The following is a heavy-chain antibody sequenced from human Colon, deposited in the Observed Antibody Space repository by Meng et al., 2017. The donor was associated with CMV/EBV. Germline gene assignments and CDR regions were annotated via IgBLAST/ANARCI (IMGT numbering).Heavy chain of an antibody. CDR2: IRSDGSAT. J-gene: IGHJ4*02. D-gene: IGHD6-19*01. V-gene: IGHV1-2*02. Sequence: VQLVPAGAGVKEPGASVKVSCKTSGYTFSDYYMHWVRQAPGQGLEWMGWIRSDGSATNYAQKFRGRVTMTRDASVSTAYMELSGLTSDDTAVYFCVRSSGWSLFDYWGPGALVTVSS. CDR3: VRSSGWSLFDY. CDR1: GYTFSDYY.